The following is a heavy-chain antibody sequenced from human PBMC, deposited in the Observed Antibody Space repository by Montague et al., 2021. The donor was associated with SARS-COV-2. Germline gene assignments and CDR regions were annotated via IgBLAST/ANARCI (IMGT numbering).Heavy chain of an antibody. CDR2: VHYTGST. V-gene: IGHV4-59*01. Sequence: SETLSLTCEVSGGSISSDYWSWIRQSPGKGLEWIGYVHYTGSTKYNPSLKTRVTLSLDTPKKHCSLKLKSVTAADTAVYYCARAQNTCFIANCVNYFEVWGLGALVTVSS. D-gene: IGHD1-1*01. CDR3: ARAQNTCFIANCVNYFEV. J-gene: IGHJ4*02. CDR1: GGSISSDY.